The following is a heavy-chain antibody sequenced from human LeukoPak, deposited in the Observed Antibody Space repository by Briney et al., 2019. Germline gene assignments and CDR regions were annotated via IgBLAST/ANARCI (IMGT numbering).Heavy chain of an antibody. CDR2: IKQDGSEK. Sequence: GGSLRLSCAASGFTFNTFWMNWVRQAPGKGLEWVANIKQDGSEKYYVDSVKGRFTISRDNAKNSLYLQMDSLRAEDTAVYYCARDLPGEPFRWLPSSYYSDYWGQGTLVTVSS. V-gene: IGHV3-7*01. D-gene: IGHD5-24*01. J-gene: IGHJ4*02. CDR3: ARDLPGEPFRWLPSSYYSDY. CDR1: GFTFNTFW.